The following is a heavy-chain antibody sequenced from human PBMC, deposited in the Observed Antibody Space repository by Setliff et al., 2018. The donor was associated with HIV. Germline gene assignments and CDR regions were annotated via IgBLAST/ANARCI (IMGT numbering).Heavy chain of an antibody. D-gene: IGHD2-21*02. CDR2: IYYSGST. Sequence: SETLSLTCTVSGASISSYYWSWIRQPPGKGLEWIGYIYYSGSTNYNPSLKSRVTISVDTSKNQFSLRLNSVTAADTAVYYCARQGNIVVVTSFDYWGQGTLVTVSS. CDR3: ARQGNIVVVTSFDY. V-gene: IGHV4-59*08. J-gene: IGHJ4*02. CDR1: GASISSYY.